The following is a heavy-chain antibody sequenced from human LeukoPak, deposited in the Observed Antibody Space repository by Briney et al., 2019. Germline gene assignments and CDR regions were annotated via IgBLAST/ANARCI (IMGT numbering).Heavy chain of an antibody. CDR1: GFIVSSNY. J-gene: IGHJ4*02. V-gene: IGHV3-53*01. D-gene: IGHD7-27*01. Sequence: GGSLRLSCAASGFIVSSNYMSWVRQAPGKGLEWGSVIYSGGSTYYADSVKGRFTISRDNSKNTLYLQMNSLRAEDTAVYYCARGSNWVTLDYWGQGTLVTVSS. CDR3: ARGSNWVTLDY. CDR2: IYSGGST.